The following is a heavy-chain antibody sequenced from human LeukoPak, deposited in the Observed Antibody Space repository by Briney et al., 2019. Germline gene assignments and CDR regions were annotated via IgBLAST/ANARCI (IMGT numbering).Heavy chain of an antibody. Sequence: PGGSLRLSCAASAFTFSSYAMHWVRQAPGKGLEWVAVISYDGSNEYYADSVKGRFTISRDNSKNTLYLQMNSLRAEDTAVYYCARDNGVATVYYYYYYMDVWGKGTTVTVSS. V-gene: IGHV3-30*04. CDR1: AFTFSSYA. J-gene: IGHJ6*03. CDR2: ISYDGSNE. CDR3: ARDNGVATVYYYYYYMDV. D-gene: IGHD5-12*01.